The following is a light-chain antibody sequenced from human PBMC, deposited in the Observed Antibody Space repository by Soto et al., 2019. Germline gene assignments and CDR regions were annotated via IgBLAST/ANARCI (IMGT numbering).Light chain of an antibody. CDR1: QDISNY. CDR3: QKYNSALT. Sequence: VQMTQSPYKLTGSVGDPVTITCRASQDISNYLAWYQQTPGKVPKLLIYTASTLQSGVPSRFSGSGSGTDFTLTISSLQPDDVATYYCQKYNSALTFGQGTRLEIK. V-gene: IGKV1-27*01. J-gene: IGKJ5*01. CDR2: TAS.